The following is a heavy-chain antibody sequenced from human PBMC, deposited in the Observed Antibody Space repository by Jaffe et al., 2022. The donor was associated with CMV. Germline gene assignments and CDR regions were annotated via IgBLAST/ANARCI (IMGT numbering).Heavy chain of an antibody. CDR1: GYTFTSYY. J-gene: IGHJ6*03. V-gene: IGHV1-46*01. Sequence: QVQLVQSGAEVKKPGASVRLSCKASGYTFTSYYIHWVRQAPGQGLEWMGLINPSAGSTSSAQNFQGRVTMARDTPTSTVYMELSSLRSEDTAVYYCAREGVVTTRRRYYMDVWGKGTAVTVSS. D-gene: IGHD2-21*02. CDR3: AREGVVTTRRRYYMDV. CDR2: INPSAGST.